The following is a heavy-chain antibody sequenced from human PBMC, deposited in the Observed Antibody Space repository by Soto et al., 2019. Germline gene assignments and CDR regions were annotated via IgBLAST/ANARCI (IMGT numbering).Heavy chain of an antibody. D-gene: IGHD3-22*01. CDR1: GGSISSSSYY. CDR3: ARRAVDYYDSSGYYSPVVRFDP. Sequence: QLQLQESGPGLVKPSETLSLTCTVSGGSISSSSYYWGWIRQPPGKGLEWIGSIYYSGSTYYNPSIKRRVTISVDTYKNQSSLKLSSVTAADTAVYYCARRAVDYYDSSGYYSPVVRFDPWGQGTLVTVSS. J-gene: IGHJ5*02. CDR2: IYYSGST. V-gene: IGHV4-39*01.